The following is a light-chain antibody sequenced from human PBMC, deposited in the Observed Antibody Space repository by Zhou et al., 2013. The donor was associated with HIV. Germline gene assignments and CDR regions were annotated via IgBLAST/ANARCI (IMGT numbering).Light chain of an antibody. J-gene: IGKJ2*01. Sequence: DIQLTQSPSFLSASVGDRVTITCRTSQDIGSYLGWYQQKPGKAPDLLIHGASTVRSGVPSRFSGSGSGTEFTLTINSLRPEDSATYHCQQLHTFPYTFGPGDRSWRSN. CDR3: QQLHTFPYT. CDR1: QDIGSY. V-gene: IGKV1-9*01. CDR2: GAS.